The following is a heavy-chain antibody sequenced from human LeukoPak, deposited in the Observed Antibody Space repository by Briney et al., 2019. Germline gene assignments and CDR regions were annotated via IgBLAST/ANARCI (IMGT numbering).Heavy chain of an antibody. V-gene: IGHV1-46*01. CDR3: ARAEKSTAMVVFDY. CDR1: GYTFTSYG. D-gene: IGHD5-18*01. Sequence: GASVKVSCKASGYTFTSYGISWVRQAPGQGLEWMGIINPSGGSTSYAQKFQGRVTMTRDTSTSTVYMELSSLRSEDTAVYYCARAEKSTAMVVFDYWGQGTLVTVSS. CDR2: INPSGGST. J-gene: IGHJ4*02.